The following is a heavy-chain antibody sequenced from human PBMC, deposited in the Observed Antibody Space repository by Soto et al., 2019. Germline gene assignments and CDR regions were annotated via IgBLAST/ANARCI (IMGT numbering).Heavy chain of an antibody. V-gene: IGHV3-11*01. CDR2: INTGGSPA. CDR1: GFAFRHNY. Sequence: SLRLSCTVSGFAFRHNYLTWIRQAPGKGLEWLSYINTGGSPAYYADSVKGRSTISTDIAKKSLYLQMDSLRADDTGVYYCATGGIYYETWGQGTLVTVSS. D-gene: IGHD1-26*01. J-gene: IGHJ4*02. CDR3: ATGGIYYET.